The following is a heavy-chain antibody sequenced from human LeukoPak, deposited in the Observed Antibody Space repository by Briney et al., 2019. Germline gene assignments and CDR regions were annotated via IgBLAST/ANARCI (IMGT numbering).Heavy chain of an antibody. J-gene: IGHJ4*02. CDR3: ARAPPFDYDFWSGYFDY. D-gene: IGHD3-3*01. V-gene: IGHV3-30-3*01. Sequence: GGSLRVYCAASGFTFSSYAMHWFGQAPGIRLERVAVISYDGSNKYYADSVKGRFTISRDNSKNTLYLQMNSLRAEDTAVYYCARAPPFDYDFWSGYFDYWGQGTLVTVSS. CDR2: ISYDGSNK. CDR1: GFTFSSYA.